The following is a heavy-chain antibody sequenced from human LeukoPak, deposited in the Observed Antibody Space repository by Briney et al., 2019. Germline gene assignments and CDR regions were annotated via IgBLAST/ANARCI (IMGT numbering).Heavy chain of an antibody. Sequence: GASVKVSCKASGYTFTIYGISWVRQAPGQGLEWMGWISANNGDTDYPPKLQDRVTMTTDTYTSTAYMELRSLRSDDTAMYYCARESHETREDYWGQGTLVTVSS. D-gene: IGHD1-1*01. CDR2: ISANNGDT. CDR1: GYTFTIYG. V-gene: IGHV1-18*01. J-gene: IGHJ4*02. CDR3: ARESHETREDY.